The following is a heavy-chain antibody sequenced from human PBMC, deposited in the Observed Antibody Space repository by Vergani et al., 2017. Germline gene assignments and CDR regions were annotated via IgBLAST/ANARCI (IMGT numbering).Heavy chain of an antibody. D-gene: IGHD5-12*01. CDR3: AGMSGYEYYCDY. CDR2: IYYSGST. V-gene: IGHV4-31*03. J-gene: IGHJ4*02. Sequence: QVQLQESGPGLVKPSQTLSLTCTVSGGSISSGGYYWSWLRQHPGKGLEWIGYIYYSGSTYYNPSLKSRVTISVDTSKNQFSLKLSAVTAADTAVYYCAGMSGYEYYCDYWGQGTLVTVSS. CDR1: GGSISSGGYY.